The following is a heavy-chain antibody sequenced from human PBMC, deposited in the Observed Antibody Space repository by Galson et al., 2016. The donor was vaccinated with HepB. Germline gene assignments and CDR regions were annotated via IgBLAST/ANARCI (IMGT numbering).Heavy chain of an antibody. V-gene: IGHV4-59*01. D-gene: IGHD2/OR15-2a*01. Sequence: ETLSLPCSVSAGSISRYYWSWIRQPPGKGLEWIGYINHSGSTSYNPSLKCRVTISVDTSTDQISLRLRSVTSADTAVYYCARSNSWSHYFDYWGQGSLVTVSS. CDR3: ARSNSWSHYFDY. CDR1: AGSISRYY. CDR2: INHSGST. J-gene: IGHJ4*02.